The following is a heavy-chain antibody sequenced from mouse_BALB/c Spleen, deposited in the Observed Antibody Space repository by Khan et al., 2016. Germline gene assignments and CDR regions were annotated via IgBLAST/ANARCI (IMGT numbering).Heavy chain of an antibody. V-gene: IGHV3-2*02. D-gene: IGHD1-1*01. CDR3: ARYYYGSSYFDY. Sequence: VQLQESGPGLVKPSQSLSLTCTVTGYSITSDYAWNWIRQFPGNKLEWMGYISYSGSTSYNPSIKSRISITRDTSKNQFFLQLNSVTTEDTATYYCARYYYGSSYFDYWGQGTTLTVSA. J-gene: IGHJ2*01. CDR1: GYSITSDYA. CDR2: ISYSGST.